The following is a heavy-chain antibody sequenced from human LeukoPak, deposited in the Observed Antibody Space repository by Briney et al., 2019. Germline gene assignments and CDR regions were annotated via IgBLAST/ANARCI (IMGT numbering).Heavy chain of an antibody. Sequence: SETLSLTCTVPGGSISSGRYCWSWIRQPAGKGLEWLGCIYTSGSTNYNPSLKSRVTISVDTSKNQFSLKLSSVTAADTAVYYCARESFSSSWYWGFDPWGQGTLVTVSS. CDR3: ARESFSSSWYWGFDP. V-gene: IGHV4-61*02. CDR1: GGSISSGRYC. J-gene: IGHJ5*02. CDR2: IYTSGST. D-gene: IGHD6-13*01.